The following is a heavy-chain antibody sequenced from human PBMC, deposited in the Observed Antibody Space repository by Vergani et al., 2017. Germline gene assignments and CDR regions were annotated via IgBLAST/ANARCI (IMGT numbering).Heavy chain of an antibody. V-gene: IGHV3-30*03. CDR2: ISYDGTQK. D-gene: IGHD1-1*01. Sequence: QVHLVESGGGVVQPGRSLRLSCVVSGFTSSYYGMHWFRQAPGKGLEWLAVISYDGTQKYYADSVKGRFTISRNNSKSTLYLQMNSLRTEDTAVYYCATNSCGTPGCQIGYFREWGQGTLVTVSS. CDR3: ATNSCGTPGCQIGYFRE. J-gene: IGHJ1*01. CDR1: GFTSSYYG.